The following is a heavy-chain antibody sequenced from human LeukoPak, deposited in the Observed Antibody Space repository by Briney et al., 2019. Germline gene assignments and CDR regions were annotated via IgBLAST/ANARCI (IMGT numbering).Heavy chain of an antibody. CDR3: ASAIGSIWYEFDY. CDR2: IHSDGYT. Sequence: GGSLRHSCAASGFTVNNNYMSWVRQAPGRGLEWVSVIHSDGYTYYAGSVKGRFTISRDNSKNTLYLQMNSLRAEDTAVYYCASAIGSIWYEFDYWGQGTLVTVSS. D-gene: IGHD6-13*01. CDR1: GFTVNNNY. V-gene: IGHV3-53*01. J-gene: IGHJ4*02.